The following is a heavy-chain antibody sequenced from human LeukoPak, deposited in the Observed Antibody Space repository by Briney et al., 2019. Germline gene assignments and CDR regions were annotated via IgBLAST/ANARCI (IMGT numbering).Heavy chain of an antibody. J-gene: IGHJ4*02. V-gene: IGHV1-18*01. CDR3: ARDKSPTYYDILTGYYTPENVFDY. CDR2: ISAYNGNT. CDR1: GYTFTSYG. Sequence: ASVKVSCKASGYTFTSYGISWERQAPGQGLEWMGWISAYNGNTNYAQKLQGRVTMTTDTSTSTAYMELRSLRSDDTAVYYCARDKSPTYYDILTGYYTPENVFDYWGQGTLVTVSS. D-gene: IGHD3-9*01.